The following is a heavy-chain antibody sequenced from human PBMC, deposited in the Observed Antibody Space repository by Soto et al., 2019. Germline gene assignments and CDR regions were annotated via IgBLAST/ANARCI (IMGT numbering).Heavy chain of an antibody. CDR3: AQLKRYYYDSSGYGPYGMDV. V-gene: IGHV1-69*01. Sequence: QVQLVQSGAEVKKPGSSVKVSCKASGGTFSSYAISWVRQAPGQGLEWMGGIIPIFGTANYAQKFQGRVTITADESTSTAYMELSSLRSEDTAVYYCAQLKRYYYDSSGYGPYGMDVWGQGTTVTVSS. CDR2: IIPIFGTA. CDR1: GGTFSSYA. J-gene: IGHJ6*02. D-gene: IGHD3-22*01.